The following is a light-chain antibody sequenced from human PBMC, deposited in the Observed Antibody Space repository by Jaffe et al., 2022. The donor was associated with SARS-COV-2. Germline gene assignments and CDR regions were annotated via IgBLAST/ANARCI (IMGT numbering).Light chain of an antibody. V-gene: IGKV2-24*01. CDR2: KIF. CDR1: QSLVHRDGNTY. J-gene: IGKJ1*01. CDR3: MQATAFPWT. Sequence: DIVLTQTPLSSPVTLGQPASISCRSGQSLVHRDGNTYLSWLHQRPGQPPRLLMYKIFNRFSGVPDRFSGSGAGTDFTLRISRVEAEDVGIYYCMQATAFPWTFGHGTKVEIK.